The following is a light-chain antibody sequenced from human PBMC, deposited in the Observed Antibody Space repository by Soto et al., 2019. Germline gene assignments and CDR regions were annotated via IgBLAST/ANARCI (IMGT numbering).Light chain of an antibody. CDR2: DAS. Sequence: EIVLTQSPVTLSLSPGERATLSCKASQSVDSYLAWYQQKPGQAPRLLIYDASNRATGIPARFSGSGSGTDFTLTISSLEPEDFAVYYCQQRSNWPPWTFGQGTRLEIK. V-gene: IGKV3-11*01. CDR1: QSVDSY. J-gene: IGKJ5*01. CDR3: QQRSNWPPWT.